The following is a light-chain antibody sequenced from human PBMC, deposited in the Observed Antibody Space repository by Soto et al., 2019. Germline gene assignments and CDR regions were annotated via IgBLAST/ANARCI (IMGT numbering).Light chain of an antibody. V-gene: IGKV1-5*01. CDR1: QSLSNR. J-gene: IGKJ1*01. CDR2: DAS. Sequence: DIQMTQSPSTLSASVGDRVTITGRASQSLSNRLAWYQQKPGKAPKVLIYDASSLESGVPSRFSGSGSGTDFILTISSLQPDDFATYYCQQYNSYRAFGQGTKVDIK. CDR3: QQYNSYRA.